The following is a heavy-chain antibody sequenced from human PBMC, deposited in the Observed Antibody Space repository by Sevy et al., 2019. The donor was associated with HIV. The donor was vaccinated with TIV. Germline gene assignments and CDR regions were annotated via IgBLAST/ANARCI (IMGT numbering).Heavy chain of an antibody. D-gene: IGHD2-2*02. CDR3: AKDIVVVPAAISHFDY. CDR2: VSGGGDTT. Sequence: GGSLRLSCAASGFTFNNYAMTWVRQAPGKGLEWVSAVSGGGDTTYYADSVKGRFTISRDNSKNTLYLQMNSLRAEDTAVYYCAKDIVVVPAAISHFDYWGQGTLVTVSS. J-gene: IGHJ4*02. CDR1: GFTFNNYA. V-gene: IGHV3-23*01.